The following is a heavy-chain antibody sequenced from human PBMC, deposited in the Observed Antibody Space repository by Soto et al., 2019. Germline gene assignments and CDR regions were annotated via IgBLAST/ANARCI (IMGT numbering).Heavy chain of an antibody. CDR3: ARDSHVGSGWQLTADY. CDR2: IWYDGSNK. J-gene: IGHJ4*02. V-gene: IGHV3-33*01. D-gene: IGHD6-19*01. Sequence: QVQLVESGGGVVQPGRSLRLSCAASGFTFSSYGMHWVRQAPGKGLEWVAVIWYDGSNKYYAESVKGRFTISRDNSKNTLYLQMNSLRAEDTAVYYCARDSHVGSGWQLTADYWGQRTLVTVSS. CDR1: GFTFSSYG.